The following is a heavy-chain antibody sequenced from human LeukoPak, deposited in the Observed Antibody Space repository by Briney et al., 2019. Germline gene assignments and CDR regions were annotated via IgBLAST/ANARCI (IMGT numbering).Heavy chain of an antibody. V-gene: IGHV3-23*01. CDR2: ISGSGGST. CDR1: GFTFTSYA. D-gene: IGHD4-11*01. Sequence: GGCLRVSCAAPGFTFTSYAMSWVRQAPGKGLECGSAISGSGGSTYYADSVKGRFTTSRENSKNTLYLQTNSLRDEDTAVYYSPKDFRNYNDAFDIWGQGTMVTVSS. J-gene: IGHJ3*02. CDR3: PKDFRNYNDAFDI.